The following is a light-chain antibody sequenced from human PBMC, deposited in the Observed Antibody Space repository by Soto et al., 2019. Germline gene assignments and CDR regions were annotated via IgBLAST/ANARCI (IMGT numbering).Light chain of an antibody. V-gene: IGLV2-14*01. CDR3: SSYTSSSVV. CDR2: DVS. J-gene: IGLJ2*01. Sequence: QSALTQPASVSGSPGQSITISCTGTSSDVGGYNYVSWYQQHPGKAPKPMIYDVSNRPSGVSNRFSGSKSGNTASLTISGLQSEDEADYYCSSYTSSSVVFGGGTKLIVL. CDR1: SSDVGGYNY.